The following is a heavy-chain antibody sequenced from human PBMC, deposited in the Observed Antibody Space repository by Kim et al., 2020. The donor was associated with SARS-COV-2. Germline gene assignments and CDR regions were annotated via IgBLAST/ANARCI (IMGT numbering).Heavy chain of an antibody. CDR3: ARGRVYCSSTSCFHWFDP. J-gene: IGHJ5*02. Sequence: SETLSLTCAVYGGSFSGYYWSWIRQPPGKGLEWIGEINHSGSTNYNPSLKSRVNISVDTSKNQFSLKLSSVTAADTAVYYCARGRVYCSSTSCFHWFDP. CDR1: GGSFSGYY. D-gene: IGHD2-2*01. V-gene: IGHV4-34*01. CDR2: INHSGST.